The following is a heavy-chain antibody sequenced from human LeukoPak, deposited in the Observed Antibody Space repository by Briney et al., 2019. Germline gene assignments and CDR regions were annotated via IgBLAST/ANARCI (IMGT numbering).Heavy chain of an antibody. D-gene: IGHD6-19*01. CDR3: ARDHGSGWTWAYDY. Sequence: SETLSLTCTVSGGSISSSSYYWGWIRQPPGKGLEWIGSIYYSGSTYYNPSLKSRVTISVDTSKNQFSLKLSSVTAADTAVYYCARDHGSGWTWAYDYWGQGTLVTVSS. CDR1: GGSISSSSYY. J-gene: IGHJ4*02. V-gene: IGHV4-39*07. CDR2: IYYSGST.